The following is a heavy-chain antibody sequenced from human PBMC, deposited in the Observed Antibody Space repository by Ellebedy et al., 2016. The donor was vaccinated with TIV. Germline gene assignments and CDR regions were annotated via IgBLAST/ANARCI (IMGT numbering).Heavy chain of an antibody. V-gene: IGHV3-21*01. CDR2: ISSSSSYI. CDR3: AREGPPRRSDWFDP. CDR1: GFTFNRRE. Sequence: GESLKISCVASGFTFNRREMYWVRQAPGKGLEWVSSISSSSSYIYYADSVKGRFTISRDNAKNSLYLQMNSLRAEDTAVYYCAREGPPRRSDWFDPWGQGTLVTVSS. J-gene: IGHJ5*02.